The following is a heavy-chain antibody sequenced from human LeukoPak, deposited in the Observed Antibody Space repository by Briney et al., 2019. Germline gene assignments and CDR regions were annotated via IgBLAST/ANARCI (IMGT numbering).Heavy chain of an antibody. V-gene: IGHV3-66*01. CDR3: ARVGRGSTYGYVDY. D-gene: IGHD5-18*01. J-gene: IGHJ4*02. CDR2: IYSGGSSI. Sequence: GGSLRLSCAASGFIVSSNYMSWVRQVPGKGLEWVPVIYSGGSSIYYADSVQGRFTISRDNSKNTVYLQMNSLRAEDTAVYYCARVGRGSTYGYVDYWGQGTLVTVSS. CDR1: GFIVSSNY.